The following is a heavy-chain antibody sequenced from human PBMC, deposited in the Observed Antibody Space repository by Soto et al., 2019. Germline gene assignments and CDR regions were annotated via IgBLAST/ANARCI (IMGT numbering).Heavy chain of an antibody. CDR2: ISAYNGNT. CDR1: GYTFTSYG. J-gene: IGHJ6*02. Sequence: GASVKVSCKASGYTFTSYGISWVRQAPGQGLEWMGWISAYNGNTNYAQKLQGRVTMTTDTSTSTAYMDLRSLRSDDTAVYYCARENDYGGNDYYYYGRDVWGQGKPGHRLL. CDR3: ARENDYGGNDYYYYGRDV. V-gene: IGHV1-18*04. D-gene: IGHD4-17*01.